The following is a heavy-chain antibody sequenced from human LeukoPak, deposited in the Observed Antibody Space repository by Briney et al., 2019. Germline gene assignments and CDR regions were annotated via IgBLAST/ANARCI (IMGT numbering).Heavy chain of an antibody. J-gene: IGHJ4*02. D-gene: IGHD5-18*01. CDR1: GFTFSSYA. V-gene: IGHV3-23*01. CDR2: ISGSGGST. Sequence: GGSLRLSCAASGFTFSSYAMSWVRQAPGKGLEWVPAISGSGGSTYYADSVKGRFTISRDNSKNTLYLQMNSLRAEDTAVYYCAKGDVDTAMVTGFDYWGQGTLVTVSS. CDR3: AKGDVDTAMVTGFDY.